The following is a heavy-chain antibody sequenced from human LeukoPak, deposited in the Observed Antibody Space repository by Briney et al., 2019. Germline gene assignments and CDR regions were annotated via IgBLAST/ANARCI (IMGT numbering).Heavy chain of an antibody. CDR3: TKWGDYDGSTGYYDSDY. CDR2: IVGNGVST. Sequence: PGGSLRLSCAASGFTFRNYAMSWVRQAPEKGLEWVSAIVGNGVSTYYADSVQGRFTISRDNSKNTLYLQMNSLGAEDTALYYCTKWGDYDGSTGYYDSDYWGQGTLVTVSS. V-gene: IGHV3-23*01. CDR1: GFTFRNYA. J-gene: IGHJ4*02. D-gene: IGHD3-9*01.